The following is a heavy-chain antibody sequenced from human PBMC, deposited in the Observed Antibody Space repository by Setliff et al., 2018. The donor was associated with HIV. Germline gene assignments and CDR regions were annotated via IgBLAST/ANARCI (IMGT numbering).Heavy chain of an antibody. CDR1: GGSVSSSSYY. V-gene: IGHV4-61*05. CDR3: ARGPTRFYFDY. Sequence: ETLSLTCTVSGGSVSSSSYYWGWIRQRPGKGLEWIGEINHSGSTTYNPSLRSRVTMSIDTSQNQFSLKLNSVTAADTAVYYCARGPTRFYFDYWGQGTLVTVSS. CDR2: INHSGST. J-gene: IGHJ4*02. D-gene: IGHD1-1*01.